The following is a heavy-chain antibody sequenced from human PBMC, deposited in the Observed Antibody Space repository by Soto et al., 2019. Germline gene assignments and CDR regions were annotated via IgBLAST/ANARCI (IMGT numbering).Heavy chain of an antibody. J-gene: IGHJ4*02. V-gene: IGHV4-4*02. CDR1: GGSISSSNW. Sequence: QVQLQESGPGLVKPSGTLSLTCAVSGGSISSSNWWSWVRQPPGKGLEWIGEIYHSGSTNYNPSLKSRVTISVDKSKNQFSLKLSSVTAADTAVYYCARAHYYDSSGYSALSHCFDYWGQGTLVTVSS. CDR2: IYHSGST. CDR3: ARAHYYDSSGYSALSHCFDY. D-gene: IGHD3-22*01.